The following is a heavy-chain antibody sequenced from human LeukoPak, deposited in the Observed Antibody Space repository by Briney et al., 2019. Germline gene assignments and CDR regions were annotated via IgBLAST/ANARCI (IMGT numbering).Heavy chain of an antibody. D-gene: IGHD2-15*01. CDR3: ARDGLTTDIVVVVAAGWGVGYYGMDV. V-gene: IGHV1-69*04. CDR1: GGTFSSYA. CDR2: IIPILGIA. Sequence: SVKVSCKASGGTFSSYAISWVRQAPGQGLEWMGRIIPILGIANYAQKFQGRVTITADKSTSTAYMELSSLRSEDTAVYYCARDGLTTDIVVVVAAGWGVGYYGMDVWGQGTTVTVSS. J-gene: IGHJ6*02.